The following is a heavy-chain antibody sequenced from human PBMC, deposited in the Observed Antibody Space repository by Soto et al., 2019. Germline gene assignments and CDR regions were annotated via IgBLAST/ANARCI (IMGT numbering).Heavy chain of an antibody. D-gene: IGHD4-17*01. Sequence: SETLSLTCTFSGGSVSSGSYFWSWIRQPPGKGLEWIGYIYYNGSTNYNPSLKSRVTISVDTSKNQFSLKLSSVTAADTAVYYCARWTTVTTGIDYWGQGTLVTVSS. J-gene: IGHJ4*02. V-gene: IGHV4-61*01. CDR3: ARWTTVTTGIDY. CDR1: GGSVSSGSYF. CDR2: IYYNGST.